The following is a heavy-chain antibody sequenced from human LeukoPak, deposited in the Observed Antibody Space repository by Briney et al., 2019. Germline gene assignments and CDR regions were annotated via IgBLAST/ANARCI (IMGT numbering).Heavy chain of an antibody. Sequence: AAVKVSFKSSGYTFTSYGISWVRQAPGQGLEWMGWINPNSGGTNYAQKVQVRVTMTRDTSISTAYMELSRLRSDATAVYYCARSLNRYYGSGSYYLYYFDYWGQGTLVTVSS. CDR3: ARSLNRYYGSGSYYLYYFDY. V-gene: IGHV1-2*02. J-gene: IGHJ4*02. CDR2: INPNSGGT. CDR1: GYTFTSYG. D-gene: IGHD3-10*01.